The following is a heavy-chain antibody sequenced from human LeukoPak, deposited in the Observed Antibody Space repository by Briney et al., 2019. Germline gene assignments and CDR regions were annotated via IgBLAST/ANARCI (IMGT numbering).Heavy chain of an antibody. V-gene: IGHV4-39*01. CDR3: ARHLPLNKHYDSSGYYLFISSWFDP. Sequence: KPSETLSLTCTVSGGSISSYYWGWIRQPPGKGLEWIGSIYYSGSTYYNPSLKSRVTISVDTSKNQFSLKLSSVTAADTAVYYCARHLPLNKHYDSSGYYLFISSWFDPWGQGTLVTVSS. J-gene: IGHJ5*02. CDR1: GGSISSYY. D-gene: IGHD3-22*01. CDR2: IYYSGST.